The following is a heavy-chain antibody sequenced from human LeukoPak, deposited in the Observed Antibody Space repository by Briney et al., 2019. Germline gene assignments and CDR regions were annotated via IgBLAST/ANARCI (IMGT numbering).Heavy chain of an antibody. CDR3: ARVLSRGYDIDC. J-gene: IGHJ4*02. CDR2: INHSGST. Sequence: SETLSLTCAVYGGSFSGYYWSWIRQPPGKGLEWIGEINHSGSTNYNPSLKSRVTISVDTSKNQFSLKLSSVTAADTAVYYCARVLSRGYDIDCWGQGTLVTVSS. CDR1: GGSFSGYY. V-gene: IGHV4-34*01. D-gene: IGHD5-12*01.